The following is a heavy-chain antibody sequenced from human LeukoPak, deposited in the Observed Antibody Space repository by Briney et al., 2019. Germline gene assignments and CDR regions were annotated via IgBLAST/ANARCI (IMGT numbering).Heavy chain of an antibody. Sequence: GGSLRLSCAASGFTFTTYNMNWVRQAPGKGLEWVSYISSSSSTIYYADSVKGRFTISRDNANNSLYLQKNSLRDEDTAVYYCATATLRITMVRGGGPWGQGTLVTVSS. CDR1: GFTFTTYN. D-gene: IGHD3-10*01. V-gene: IGHV3-48*02. CDR3: ATATLRITMVRGGGP. J-gene: IGHJ4*02. CDR2: ISSSSSTI.